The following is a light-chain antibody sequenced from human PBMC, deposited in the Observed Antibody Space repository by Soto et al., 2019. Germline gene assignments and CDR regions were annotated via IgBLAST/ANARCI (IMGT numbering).Light chain of an antibody. Sequence: EIVISQSPSALSVSQGERATLSCRASQSFSSNLACYQQKPGQAPRLLIYGASTRATGIQARFSGSGSGTEFTLTISSLQPDDFATYYCQQYKSYWTFGQGT. CDR3: QQYKSYWT. CDR2: GAS. CDR1: QSFSSN. J-gene: IGKJ1*01. V-gene: IGKV3-15*01.